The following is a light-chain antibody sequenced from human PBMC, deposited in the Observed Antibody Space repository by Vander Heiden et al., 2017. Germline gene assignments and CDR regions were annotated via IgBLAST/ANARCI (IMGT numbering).Light chain of an antibody. J-gene: IGKJ1*01. CDR1: QSVSSSY. CDR3: QQDCSSPRT. V-gene: IGKV3-20*01. CDR2: GAS. Sequence: EIVLPQSPGTLYFSPGERATLSCRASQSVSSSYLAWYQQKPGQAPRLLIYGASSRATGIPDRFSGSGSGTDFTLTISSLEPEDFAVYYCQQDCSSPRTFGQGTKVEIK.